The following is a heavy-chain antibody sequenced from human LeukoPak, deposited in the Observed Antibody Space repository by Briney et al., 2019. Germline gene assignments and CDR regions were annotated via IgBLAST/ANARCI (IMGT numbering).Heavy chain of an antibody. J-gene: IGHJ4*02. V-gene: IGHV3-30*18. CDR1: GFIFRSYG. CDR2: ISSDGSIT. Sequence: GGSLRLSCAASGFIFRSYGMHWVRQAPGEGLEWVAVISSDGSITFYADSVKGRFTISRDNSKNTLSLYMNSLRAEDTAVYYCAKAEYDNRSYYLVYWGQGTLLTVSS. D-gene: IGHD2/OR15-2a*01. CDR3: AKAEYDNRSYYLVY.